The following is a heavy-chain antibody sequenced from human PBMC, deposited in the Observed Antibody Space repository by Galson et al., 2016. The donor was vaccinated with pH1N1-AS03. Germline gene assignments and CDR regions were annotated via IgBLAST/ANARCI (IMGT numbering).Heavy chain of an antibody. D-gene: IGHD2-21*01. J-gene: IGHJ5*02. Sequence: SETLSLTCTVSGGSISSSSYYWGWIRQPPGKGLEWIGSIYYSGSTYYNPSLKSGITKSIDTSKNHFSLKLSSVTAADTAKYYFAIVTLLKAVICFDPWGQGTLVTVSS. V-gene: IGHV4-39*07. CDR1: GGSISSSSYY. CDR3: AIVTLLKAVICFDP. CDR2: IYYSGST.